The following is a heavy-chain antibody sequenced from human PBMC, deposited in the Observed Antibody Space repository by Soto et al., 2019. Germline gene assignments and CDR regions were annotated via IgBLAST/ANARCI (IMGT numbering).Heavy chain of an antibody. CDR1: GGSISSSNW. CDR3: ARGIAVAGRDWYFDL. Sequence: QVQLQESGPGLVKPSGTLSLTCAVSGGSISSSNWWSWVRQPPGKGLEWIGEIYHSGSTNYNPSLKRRVTIXXDXSXXQFSLKLSSVTAADTAVYYCARGIAVAGRDWYFDLWGRGTLVTVSS. D-gene: IGHD6-19*01. CDR2: IYHSGST. J-gene: IGHJ2*01. V-gene: IGHV4-4*02.